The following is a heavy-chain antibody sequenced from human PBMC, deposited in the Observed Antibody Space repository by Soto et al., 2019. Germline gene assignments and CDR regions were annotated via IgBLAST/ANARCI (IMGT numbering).Heavy chain of an antibody. J-gene: IGHJ5*02. CDR2: IYHSGST. V-gene: IGHV4-30-2*01. Sequence: SETLSLTCAVSGGSISSGGYSWSWIRQPPGKGLEWIGYIYHSGSTYYNPSLKSRVTISVDRSKNQFSLKLSSVTAADTAVYYCARGHLRGYSSSWNRNWFDPWGQGTLVTVSS. CDR3: ARGHLRGYSSSWNRNWFDP. CDR1: GGSISSGGYS. D-gene: IGHD6-13*01.